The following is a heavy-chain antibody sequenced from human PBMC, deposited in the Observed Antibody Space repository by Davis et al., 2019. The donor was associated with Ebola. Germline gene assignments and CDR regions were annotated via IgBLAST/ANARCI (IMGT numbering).Heavy chain of an antibody. CDR1: GGSISSGGYY. D-gene: IGHD2-2*01. CDR3: ATTSRYCSSTSCYPGIPDY. Sequence: SETLSLTCTVSGGSISSGGYYWSWIRQHPGKGLEWIGYIYYSGSTYYNPSLKSRVTISVDTSKNQFSLKLSSVTAADTAVYYCATTSRYCSSTSCYPGIPDYWGQGTLVTVSS. V-gene: IGHV4-31*03. J-gene: IGHJ4*02. CDR2: IYYSGST.